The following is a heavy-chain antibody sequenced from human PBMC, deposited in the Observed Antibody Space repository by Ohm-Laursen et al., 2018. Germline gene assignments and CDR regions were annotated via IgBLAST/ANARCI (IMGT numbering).Heavy chain of an antibody. V-gene: IGHV3-21*01. CDR1: GFTFSIYS. CDR2: ISSDSNYI. CDR3: ARGPSGTATIG. Sequence: GSLRLSCAASGFTFSIYSMNWVRQAPGKGLEWVSSISSDSNYIYYADSVKGRFTLSRDNAKNSLYLQMNSLRTDDTAVYYCARGPSGTATIGRGQGTLVTVSS. J-gene: IGHJ4*02. D-gene: IGHD5-24*01.